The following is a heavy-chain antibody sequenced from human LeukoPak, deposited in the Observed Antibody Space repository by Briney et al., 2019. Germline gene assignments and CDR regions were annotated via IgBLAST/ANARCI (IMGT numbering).Heavy chain of an antibody. CDR3: AKSGCTSTSCFIGDY. CDR1: GFTFSSYA. J-gene: IGHJ4*02. CDR2: ISGGGGST. V-gene: IGHV3-23*01. Sequence: PGGSLRLSCAASGFTFSSYAMSWVRQAPGKGLEWVSAISGGGGSTYYADSVKGRFTISRDNSKNTLCLQMNSLRAEDTAVYYCAKSGCTSTSCFIGDYWGQGTLVTVSS. D-gene: IGHD2-2*01.